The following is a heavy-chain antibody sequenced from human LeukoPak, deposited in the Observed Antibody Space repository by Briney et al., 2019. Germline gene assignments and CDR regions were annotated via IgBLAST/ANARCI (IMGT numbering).Heavy chain of an antibody. J-gene: IGHJ4*02. CDR3: ARGGYYDSSGYYNPYNFDY. Sequence: GGSLRLSCAASGFTFSRYTMPWVRQAPGKGLEWVAVISYDGSNKYYADSVKGRFTISRDNSKNTLYLQMDSLRAEDTAVYYCARGGYYDSSGYYNPYNFDYWGQGTLVTVSS. CDR2: ISYDGSNK. D-gene: IGHD3-22*01. CDR1: GFTFSRYT. V-gene: IGHV3-30-3*01.